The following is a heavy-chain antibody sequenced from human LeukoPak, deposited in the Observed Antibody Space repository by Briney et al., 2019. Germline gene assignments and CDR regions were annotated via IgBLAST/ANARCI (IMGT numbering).Heavy chain of an antibody. V-gene: IGHV4-59*12. D-gene: IGHD1-7*01. CDR1: GGSISIYY. CDR3: VRDRELNY. Sequence: SETLSLTCTVSGGSISIYYWSWVRQPPGKGLEWMGYAYNSGNTDYNPSLKSRDTISADTSKNQFSLKLTSVTAADTAVYYCVRDRELNYWGQGTLVTVSS. J-gene: IGHJ4*02. CDR2: AYNSGNT.